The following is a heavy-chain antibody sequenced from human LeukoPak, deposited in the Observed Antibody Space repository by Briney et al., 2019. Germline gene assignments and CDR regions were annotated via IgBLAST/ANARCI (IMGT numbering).Heavy chain of an antibody. V-gene: IGHV3-21*06. CDR3: ARSEDYCSGGSCYAH. CDR1: GFIFSTYS. J-gene: IGHJ4*02. D-gene: IGHD2-15*01. Sequence: GGSLRLSCATSGFIFSTYSLNWVRQAPGKGLEWVSSITGSSNFIYYADSVKGRFTVSRDNAKNSLFLQMNSLRAEDTAMYYCARSEDYCSGGSCYAHWGQGILVTVSS. CDR2: ITGSSNFI.